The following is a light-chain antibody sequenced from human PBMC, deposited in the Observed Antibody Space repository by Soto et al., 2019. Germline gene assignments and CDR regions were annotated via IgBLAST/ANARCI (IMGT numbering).Light chain of an antibody. CDR3: QQYGNSPWT. Sequence: EIVLTQSPGTLSLSPGERVTLSCRASQSVSSSYLAWYHQTPGQAPRLLIYDTSYRATGVPDRFSGSGSGTDFTLTISRLEPEDFAMYYCQQYGNSPWTFGQGTKVDIK. J-gene: IGKJ1*01. V-gene: IGKV3-20*01. CDR1: QSVSSSY. CDR2: DTS.